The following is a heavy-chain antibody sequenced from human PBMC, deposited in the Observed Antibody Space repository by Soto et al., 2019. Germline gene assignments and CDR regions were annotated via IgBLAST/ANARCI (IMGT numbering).Heavy chain of an antibody. CDR3: ARGSGSSSY. Sequence: SETMSLTCAVYGGAFSGYYCYWIRQPPGKGLEWIGEINHSGSTNYNPSLKSRVTISVDTSKNQFSLKLSSVTAADTAVYYCARGSGSSSYWGQGTLVTVSS. J-gene: IGHJ4*02. CDR2: INHSGST. D-gene: IGHD6-6*01. CDR1: GGAFSGYY. V-gene: IGHV4-34*01.